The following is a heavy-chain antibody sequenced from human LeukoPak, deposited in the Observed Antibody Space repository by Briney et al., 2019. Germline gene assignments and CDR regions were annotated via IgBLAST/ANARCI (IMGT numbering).Heavy chain of an antibody. CDR3: ARGGGGSGSFLFDY. CDR2: INTSCSTV. J-gene: IGHJ4*02. CDR1: GFIFSGYE. V-gene: IGHV3-48*03. Sequence: GGSLRLSCAASGFIFSGYEMNWVRQAPGKGLEWISYINTSCSTVYYVDSVKGRFTNPRENAKKTLYLQRNSLRAEDTAVFYCARGGGGSGSFLFDYWGQGTLVTVST. D-gene: IGHD3-10*01.